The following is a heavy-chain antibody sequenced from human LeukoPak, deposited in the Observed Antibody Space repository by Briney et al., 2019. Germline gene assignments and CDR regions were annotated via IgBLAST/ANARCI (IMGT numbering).Heavy chain of an antibody. V-gene: IGHV3-23*01. Sequence: PGGSLRLSCAASGFTFSSYGLSWVRQAPGKGLEWVSGISGSGGSTNYADSVKGRFAISRDTSRNTLYLQMNSLRAEDTAVYYCAKDLMRDRWFGESWGQGTLVTVSS. CDR3: AKDLMRDRWFGES. CDR1: GFTFSSYG. CDR2: ISGSGGST. D-gene: IGHD3-10*01. J-gene: IGHJ5*02.